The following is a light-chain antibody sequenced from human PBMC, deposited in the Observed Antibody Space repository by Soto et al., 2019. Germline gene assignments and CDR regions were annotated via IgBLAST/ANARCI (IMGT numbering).Light chain of an antibody. V-gene: IGKV1-13*02. Sequence: AIQLTQSPSSLSASVGDRVTITCRASQDINSALAWYQQRPGKAPKLLIYDASTLESGVPSSFSGSGSGTDFTLTINGLQPEDFATYYCQQAASFPITFGQGTRLEIK. CDR2: DAS. J-gene: IGKJ5*01. CDR3: QQAASFPIT. CDR1: QDINSA.